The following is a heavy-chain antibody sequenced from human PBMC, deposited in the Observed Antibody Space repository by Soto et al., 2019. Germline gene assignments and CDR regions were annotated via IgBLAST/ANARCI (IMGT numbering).Heavy chain of an antibody. CDR3: ARDGIAAAGYYYYGMDV. CDR1: GGTFSSYA. V-gene: IGHV1-69*01. J-gene: IGHJ6*02. D-gene: IGHD6-13*01. CDR2: IIPIFGTA. Sequence: QVQLVQSGAEVKKPGSSVKVSCKASGGTFSSYAISWVRQAPGQGLEWMGGIIPIFGTANYAQKSQGRVTITADESTSTDYMELSSLRSEDTAVYYCARDGIAAAGYYYYGMDVWGQGTTVTVSS.